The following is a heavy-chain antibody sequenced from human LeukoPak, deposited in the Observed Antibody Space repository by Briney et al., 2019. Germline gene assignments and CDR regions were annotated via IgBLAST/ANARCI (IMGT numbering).Heavy chain of an antibody. Sequence: ASVKVSCKASGGTFSSYAISWVRQAPGQGLEWMGRIIPIFGTANYAQKFQGRVTITADKSTSTAYMELSSLRSEDAAVYYCARSGALAAMVKYYYYYMDVWGKGTTVTVSS. CDR1: GGTFSSYA. J-gene: IGHJ6*03. D-gene: IGHD5-18*01. V-gene: IGHV1-69*06. CDR2: IIPIFGTA. CDR3: ARSGALAAMVKYYYYYMDV.